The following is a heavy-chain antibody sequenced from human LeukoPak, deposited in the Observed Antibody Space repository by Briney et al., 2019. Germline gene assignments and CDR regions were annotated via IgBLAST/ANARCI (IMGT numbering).Heavy chain of an antibody. J-gene: IGHJ4*02. CDR1: GFTFSSYA. D-gene: IGHD2-15*01. CDR2: ISASGGST. Sequence: PGGSLRLSCAASGFTFSSYAMSWVRQAPGKGLEWVSGISASGGSTYYADSVKGRFTISRDNSKNTLYLQMNSLRAEDTAVYYCAKQGFCSGAGCPFDYWGQGTLVTVSS. V-gene: IGHV3-23*01. CDR3: AKQGFCSGAGCPFDY.